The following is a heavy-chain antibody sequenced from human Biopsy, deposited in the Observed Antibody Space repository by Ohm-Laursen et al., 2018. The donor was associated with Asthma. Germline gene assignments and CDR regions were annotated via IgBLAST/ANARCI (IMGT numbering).Heavy chain of an antibody. CDR1: GYTFSDSW. CDR3: VRFIDGTFFVDY. CDR2: IFAANSET. Sequence: ESLKISCNASGYTFSDSWIGWVRQMPGKGLEWIGIIFAANSETKYSPSFQGQVTISAVMSITPAFLQWSSLKASDTAIYYCVRFIDGTFFVDYWGQGTLVTVSS. D-gene: IGHD1-7*01. J-gene: IGHJ4*02. V-gene: IGHV5-51*01.